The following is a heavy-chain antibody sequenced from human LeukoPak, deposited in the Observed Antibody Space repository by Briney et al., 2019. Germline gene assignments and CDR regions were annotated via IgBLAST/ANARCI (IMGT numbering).Heavy chain of an antibody. CDR3: ARDSVYATNWYDP. V-gene: IGHV4-59*01. Sequence: SETLSLTCTVSGASLSSSYWNWIRQSPGKGREWIGYISHTGSTNYNPSLKSRVTLSVEMSKNSFSLKLSSVTAADTAVYYCARDSVYATNWYDPWGQGILVTVSS. CDR1: GASLSSSY. D-gene: IGHD2-8*01. J-gene: IGHJ5*02. CDR2: ISHTGST.